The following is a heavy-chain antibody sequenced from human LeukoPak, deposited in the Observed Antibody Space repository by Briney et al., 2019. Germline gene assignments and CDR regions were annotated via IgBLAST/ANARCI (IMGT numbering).Heavy chain of an antibody. CDR3: ARGLITGAAGTYYYYGMDV. CDR1: GFIFSRYG. CDR2: ISNSGGST. V-gene: IGHV3-64*01. J-gene: IGHJ6*02. Sequence: GGSLRLSCVASGFIFSRYGMHWVRQAPGKGLEYVPAISNSGGSTYYANSVKGRFTISRDNSKNTLYLQMGSLRGEDMAVYYCARGLITGAAGTYYYYGMDVWGQGTTVTVSS. D-gene: IGHD6-13*01.